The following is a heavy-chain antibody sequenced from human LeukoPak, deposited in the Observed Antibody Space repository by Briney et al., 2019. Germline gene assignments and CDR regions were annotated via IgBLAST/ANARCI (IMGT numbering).Heavy chain of an antibody. D-gene: IGHD6-13*01. CDR3: ARAFQELPQLYYYYYMDV. J-gene: IGHJ6*03. CDR1: GFTFSSYE. Sequence: GGSLRLSCAASGFTFSSYEMNWVRQAPGKGLEWVSYISSSGSTKYYADSVKGRFTISRDNAKNSLYLQTNSLRAEDTAVYYCARAFQELPQLYYYYYMDVWGKGTTVTVSS. CDR2: ISSSGSTK. V-gene: IGHV3-48*03.